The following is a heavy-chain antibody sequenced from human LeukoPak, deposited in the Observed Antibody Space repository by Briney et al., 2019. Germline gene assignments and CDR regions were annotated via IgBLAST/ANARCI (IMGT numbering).Heavy chain of an antibody. Sequence: SETLSLTCTVPGGSISGGDYYWSWIRQPPGKGLEWLWYIYYSGSTYYNPSLKSRVTISVDTSKNQFSLKLSTVTAADTAVYYCARAAGSSGYYGWFDPWGQGTLVTVSS. J-gene: IGHJ5*02. CDR1: GGSISGGDYY. CDR3: ARAAGSSGYYGWFDP. D-gene: IGHD3-22*01. V-gene: IGHV4-30-4*01. CDR2: IYYSGST.